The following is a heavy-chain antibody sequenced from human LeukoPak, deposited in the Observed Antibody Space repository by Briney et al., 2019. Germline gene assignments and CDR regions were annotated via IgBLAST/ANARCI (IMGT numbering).Heavy chain of an antibody. D-gene: IGHD3-9*01. Sequence: GGSLRLSCAASGFTFSSYGMHWVRQAPGKGLEWVAVISYDGSNKYYADSVKGRFTISRDNSKNTLYLQMNSLRAEDTAVYYCAKFEAVYGMDVWGQGTTVTVSS. V-gene: IGHV3-30*18. CDR3: AKFEAVYGMDV. CDR1: GFTFSSYG. J-gene: IGHJ6*02. CDR2: ISYDGSNK.